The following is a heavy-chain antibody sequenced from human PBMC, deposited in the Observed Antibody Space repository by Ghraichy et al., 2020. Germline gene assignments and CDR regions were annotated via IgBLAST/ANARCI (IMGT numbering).Heavy chain of an antibody. CDR2: IYPGDSDT. V-gene: IGHV5-51*01. CDR3: ARLQDIVVVPAAIGFDP. Sequence: GESLNISCKGSGYSFTSYWIGWVRQMPGKGLEWMGIIYPGDSDTRYSPSFQGQVTISADKSISTAYLQWSSLKASDTAMYYCARLQDIVVVPAAIGFDPWGQGTLVTVSS. D-gene: IGHD2-2*01. J-gene: IGHJ5*02. CDR1: GYSFTSYW.